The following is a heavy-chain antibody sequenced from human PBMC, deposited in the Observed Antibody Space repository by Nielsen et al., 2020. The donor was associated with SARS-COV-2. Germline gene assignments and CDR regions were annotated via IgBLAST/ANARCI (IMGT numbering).Heavy chain of an antibody. J-gene: IGHJ6*02. V-gene: IGHV4-39*01. CDR2: IYYSRST. CDR3: ARQSYYYDSSGLKGGMDV. Sequence: ESLKISCTVSGGSISSSSYYWGWIRQPPGKGLEWIGSIYYSRSTYYNPSLKSRVTISVDTSKNQFSLKLSSVTAADTAVYYCARQSYYYDSSGLKGGMDVWGQGTTVTVSS. D-gene: IGHD3-22*01. CDR1: GGSISSSSYY.